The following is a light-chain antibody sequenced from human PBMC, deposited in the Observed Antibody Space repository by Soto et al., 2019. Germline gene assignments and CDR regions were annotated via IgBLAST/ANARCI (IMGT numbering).Light chain of an antibody. CDR2: NSH. J-gene: IGLJ1*01. V-gene: IGLV1-44*01. Sequence: QSVRTQPPSASGTPGQRVTISCSGSSSNIGSKTVNWYQQLPGTVPKLLIYNSHQRPSGVPDRFSGSKSGTSASLAISGLQSEDEADYYCAAWDASLNGYVFGTGNKVTVL. CDR3: AAWDASLNGYV. CDR1: SSNIGSKT.